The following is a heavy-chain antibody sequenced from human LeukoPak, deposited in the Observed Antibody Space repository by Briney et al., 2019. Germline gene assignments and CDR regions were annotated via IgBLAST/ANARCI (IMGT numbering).Heavy chain of an antibody. J-gene: IGHJ3*02. D-gene: IGHD6-13*01. V-gene: IGHV4-59*08. CDR3: ARHSYSSSWYIGDAFDI. CDR2: IYYSGST. CDR1: GGSISSYY. Sequence: PSETLSLTCTVSGGSISSYYWSWLRQPPGKGLEWIGYIYYSGSTNYNPSLKSRVTISVDTSKNQFSLKLSSVTAADTAVYYCARHSYSSSWYIGDAFDIWGQGTMVTVSS.